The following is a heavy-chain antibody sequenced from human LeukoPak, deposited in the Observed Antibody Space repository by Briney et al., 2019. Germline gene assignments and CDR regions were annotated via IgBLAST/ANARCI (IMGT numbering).Heavy chain of an antibody. D-gene: IGHD3-22*01. Sequence: GGSLRLSCAASGFTFSSYAMSWVRQAPGKGLEWVSAISGSGGSTYYADSVKGRFTISRDNSKNTLYLQMNSLRAEDTAVYYCAKDREDYYDSSGYQLFDYWGQGTLVTVSS. J-gene: IGHJ4*02. V-gene: IGHV3-23*01. CDR2: ISGSGGST. CDR1: GFTFSSYA. CDR3: AKDREDYYDSSGYQLFDY.